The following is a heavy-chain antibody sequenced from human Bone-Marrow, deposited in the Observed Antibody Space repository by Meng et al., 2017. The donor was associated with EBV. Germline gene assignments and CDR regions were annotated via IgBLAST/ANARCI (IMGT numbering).Heavy chain of an antibody. CDR2: INHSGST. V-gene: IGHV4-34*02. Sequence: QPLQCAAWLYNRPEPLSLTRPLYCGSFSVYVWNVSRQPPGKGLEWMGEINHSGSTKYNPSLKSRVTISVDTSKNQFSLKLSSVTAADTAVYYCARGDYGSGSYYSHVGVVYWGQGTLVTVSS. J-gene: IGHJ4*02. CDR1: CGSFSVYV. CDR3: ARGDYGSGSYYSHVGVVY. D-gene: IGHD3-10*01.